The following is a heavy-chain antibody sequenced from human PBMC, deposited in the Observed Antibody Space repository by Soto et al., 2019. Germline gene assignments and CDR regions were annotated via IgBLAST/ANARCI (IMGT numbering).Heavy chain of an antibody. Sequence: GASVKVSCKASGYSFTTYDITWVRQATGQGLEWMGWMNPNSGNTGYAQIFQGRVTMTRDTSISTAYMELSSLRSEDTAVYYCARGTRPMDVWGKGTTVTVSS. CDR3: ARGTRPMDV. CDR2: MNPNSGNT. J-gene: IGHJ6*03. CDR1: GYSFTTYD. V-gene: IGHV1-8*01. D-gene: IGHD4-17*01.